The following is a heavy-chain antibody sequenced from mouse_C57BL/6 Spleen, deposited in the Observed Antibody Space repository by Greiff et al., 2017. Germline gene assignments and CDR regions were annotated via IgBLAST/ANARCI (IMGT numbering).Heavy chain of an antibody. J-gene: IGHJ4*01. Sequence: QVQLQQSGTELVKPGASVKLSCKASGYTFTSSWLHWVKQRPGQGLEWIGNINPSNGGTNYNEKFKSKATLTVDKSSSTAYMQLSSLTSEDSAVYYCARQNYGSSYGAMDYWGQGTSVTVSS. CDR3: ARQNYGSSYGAMDY. CDR2: INPSNGGT. CDR1: GYTFTSSW. V-gene: IGHV1-53*01. D-gene: IGHD1-1*01.